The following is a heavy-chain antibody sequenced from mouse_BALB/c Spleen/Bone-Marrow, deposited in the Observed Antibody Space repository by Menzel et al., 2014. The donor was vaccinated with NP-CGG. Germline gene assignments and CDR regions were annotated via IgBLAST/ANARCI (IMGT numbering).Heavy chain of an antibody. V-gene: IGHV1-54*01. J-gene: IGHJ4*01. CDR2: TDPGSGGT. CDR1: GYAFTNYL. CDR3: AREGYDNDGGRSMDY. Sequence: LVESGAELVRPGASVKVSCRASGYAFTNYLIERVKQRPGQGLEWIGLTDPGSGGTNYNEKFKGKATLTADKSSSTAYMQLSSLTSEDSAVYFCAREGYDNDGGRSMDYWGQGTSVTVSS. D-gene: IGHD2-4*01.